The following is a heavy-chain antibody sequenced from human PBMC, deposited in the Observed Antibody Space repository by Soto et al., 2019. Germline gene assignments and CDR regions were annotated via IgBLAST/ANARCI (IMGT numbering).Heavy chain of an antibody. J-gene: IGHJ3*02. CDR3: AARRSSRGRRAFDI. CDR1: GGSFSGYY. V-gene: IGHV4-34*01. D-gene: IGHD3-10*01. Sequence: SETLSLTCAVYGGSFSGYYWSWIRQPPGKGLEWIGEINHSGSTNYNPSFKSRVTISVDTSKNQFSLKLSSVTAADTAVYYCAARRSSRGRRAFDIWGQGTMVTVSS. CDR2: INHSGST.